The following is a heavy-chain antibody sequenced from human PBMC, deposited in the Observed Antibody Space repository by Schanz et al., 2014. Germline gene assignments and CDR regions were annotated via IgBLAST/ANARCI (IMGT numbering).Heavy chain of an antibody. CDR1: GFTFSSYA. CDR3: ARRITGTHHNPYYHGMDV. CDR2: ISSRGTTI. Sequence: EVQLVESGGGLVQPGGSLRLSCAASGFTFSSYAMSWVRQAPGKGLECISYISSRGTTIYYADSVKGRFTISRDNAKKTMDLQMNSLRVEDTAVYYCARRITGTHHNPYYHGMDVWGQGTTVTVSS. V-gene: IGHV3-48*04. J-gene: IGHJ6*02. D-gene: IGHD1-20*01.